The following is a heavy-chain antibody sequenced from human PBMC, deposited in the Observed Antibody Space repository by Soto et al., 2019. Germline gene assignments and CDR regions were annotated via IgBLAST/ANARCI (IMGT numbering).Heavy chain of an antibody. CDR1: GFSLSTSGVG. D-gene: IGHD4-4*01. V-gene: IGHV2-5*01. CDR3: ARRPRYSNYVDY. J-gene: IGHJ4*02. CDR2: IYWNDDK. Sequence: QITLKESGPPLVNPTQTLTLTCTFSGFSLSTSGVGVGWIRQPPGKALEWLALIYWNDDKRYSPSLKSRLTIAKDTSKNQVVLNMTNMDPVDTATYFCARRPRYSNYVDYWGQGTLVTVSS.